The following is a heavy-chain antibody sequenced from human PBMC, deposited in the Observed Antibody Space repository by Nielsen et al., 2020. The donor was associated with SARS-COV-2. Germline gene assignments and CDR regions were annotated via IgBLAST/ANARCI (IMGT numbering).Heavy chain of an antibody. D-gene: IGHD6-13*01. V-gene: IGHV1-46*01. Sequence: ASVKVSCKASGHTFTGYYMHWVRQAPGQGLEWMGIINPSGGSTSYAQKFQGRVTMTRDTSTSTVYMELSSLRSEDTAVYYCAREEGPPIAAAGTADLDYGMDVWGQGTTVTVSS. CDR3: AREEGPPIAAAGTADLDYGMDV. CDR1: GHTFTGYY. J-gene: IGHJ6*02. CDR2: INPSGGST.